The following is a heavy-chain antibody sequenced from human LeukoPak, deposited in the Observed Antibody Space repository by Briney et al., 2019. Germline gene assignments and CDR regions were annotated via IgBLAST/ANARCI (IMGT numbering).Heavy chain of an antibody. CDR2: INHSGST. CDR1: GGSFSGYY. Sequence: PSETLSLTCAAYGGSFSGYYWSWIRQPPGKGLEWIGEINHSGSTNYNPSLKGRVTISVDTSKNQFSLKLSSVTAADTAVYYCARVLEGWLQLATFDYWGQGTLVTVSS. J-gene: IGHJ4*02. D-gene: IGHD5-24*01. V-gene: IGHV4-34*01. CDR3: ARVLEGWLQLATFDY.